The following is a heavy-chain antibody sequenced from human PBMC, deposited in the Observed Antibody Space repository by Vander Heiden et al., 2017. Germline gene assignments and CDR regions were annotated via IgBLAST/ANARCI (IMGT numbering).Heavy chain of an antibody. CDR3: ASSQSSSGYYYWVHYYYGMDV. V-gene: IGHV3-30*03. CDR1: GFTFSSYG. Sequence: QVQLVESGGGVVQPGRSLRLSCAASGFTFSSYGMHWVRQAPGKGLEWVAVISYDGSNKYYADSVKGRFTISRDNSKNTLYLQMNSLRAEDTAVYYCASSQSSSGYYYWVHYYYGMDVWGQGTTVTVSS. D-gene: IGHD3-22*01. J-gene: IGHJ6*02. CDR2: ISYDGSNK.